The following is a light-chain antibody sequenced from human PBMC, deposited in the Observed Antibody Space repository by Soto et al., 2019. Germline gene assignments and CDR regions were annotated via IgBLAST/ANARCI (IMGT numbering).Light chain of an antibody. CDR1: QSVSSN. J-gene: IGKJ1*01. Sequence: EIVMTQSPATLSVSPGERATLSCRASQSVSSNLAWYQQKPGQAPRLLIYGASTRATGIPARFSGSGSGKEFTLTISSLQSEDFPVYYCQQYNNWPSWKFGKRTKVDI. CDR3: QQYNNWPSWK. V-gene: IGKV3-15*01. CDR2: GAS.